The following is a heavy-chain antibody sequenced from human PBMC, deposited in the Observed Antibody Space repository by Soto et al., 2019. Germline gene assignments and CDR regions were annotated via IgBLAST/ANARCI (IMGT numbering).Heavy chain of an antibody. CDR1: GFTFSDYY. J-gene: IGHJ2*01. Sequence: QVQLVESGGGLVKPGGSLRLSCAASGFTFSDYYMSWIRQAPGKGLEWVSYISSSSSYTNYADSVKGRFTISRDNAKNSLYLQMNSLRAEDTAVYYCARNSESRGYSVWYFDLWGRGTLVTVSS. V-gene: IGHV3-11*05. CDR2: ISSSSSYT. D-gene: IGHD3-22*01. CDR3: ARNSESRGYSVWYFDL.